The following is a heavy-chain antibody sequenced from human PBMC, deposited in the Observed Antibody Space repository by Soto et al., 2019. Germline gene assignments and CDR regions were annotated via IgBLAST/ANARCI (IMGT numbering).Heavy chain of an antibody. Sequence: QVQLVQSGAEVKKPGASVKVSCTATGYTFTTYGISWMRQAPGQGLEWMGWISTTNGRTRYAQKFQGRVTMTTDTSTTTAYMDLRSLRSDDTAVYYCARVTGRSGWYDFGNWFDPWGQGTLVIVSS. J-gene: IGHJ5*01. V-gene: IGHV1-18*01. D-gene: IGHD6-19*01. CDR3: ARVTGRSGWYDFGNWFDP. CDR1: GYTFTTYG. CDR2: ISTTNGRT.